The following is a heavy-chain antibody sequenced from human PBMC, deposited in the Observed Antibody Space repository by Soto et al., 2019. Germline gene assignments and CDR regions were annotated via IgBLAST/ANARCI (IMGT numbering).Heavy chain of an antibody. D-gene: IGHD5-12*01. J-gene: IGHJ6*02. CDR3: ARESVDRGVPDV. Sequence: ASVKVSCKASGYTFTGYYMHWVRQAPGQGLEWMGWINPNSGGTNYAQKFQGRVTMTRDTSISTASMELSRLRSDDTAVYYCARESVDRGVPDVWGQGTTVTVS. V-gene: IGHV1-2*02. CDR2: INPNSGGT. CDR1: GYTFTGYY.